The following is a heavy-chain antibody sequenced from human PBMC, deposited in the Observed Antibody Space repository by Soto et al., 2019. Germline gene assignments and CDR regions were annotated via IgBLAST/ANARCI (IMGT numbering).Heavy chain of an antibody. CDR3: ARELYYDFWSGSTWDYYYGMDV. V-gene: IGHV3-48*03. D-gene: IGHD3-3*01. Sequence: PGGSLRLSCAASGFTFSSYEMNWVRQAPGKGLEWVSYISSSGSTICYADSVKGRFTISRDNAKNSLYLQMNSLRAEDTAVYYCARELYYDFWSGSTWDYYYGMDVWGQGTTVTVSS. CDR1: GFTFSSYE. CDR2: ISSSGSTI. J-gene: IGHJ6*02.